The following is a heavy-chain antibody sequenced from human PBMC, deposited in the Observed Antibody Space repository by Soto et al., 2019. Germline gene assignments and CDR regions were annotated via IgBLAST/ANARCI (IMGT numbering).Heavy chain of an antibody. Sequence: PGGSMKLASAASGLTVSINYMSWVRQAPGKGLEWVSVIYSGGSTYYADSVKGRFTISRDNSKNTLYLQMNSLRAEDTAVYYCARAMCSSTSCYGDYYYMDVWGKGTTVTVSS. CDR3: ARAMCSSTSCYGDYYYMDV. D-gene: IGHD2-2*01. CDR2: IYSGGST. J-gene: IGHJ6*03. CDR1: GLTVSINY. V-gene: IGHV3-66*01.